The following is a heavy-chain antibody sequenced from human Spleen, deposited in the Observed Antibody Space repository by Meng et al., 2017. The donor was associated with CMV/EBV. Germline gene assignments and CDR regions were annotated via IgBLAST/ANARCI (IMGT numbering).Heavy chain of an antibody. CDR3: ARPAFYYYYGMDV. CDR1: GGTFSSYA. CDR2: IIPIFGTA. Sequence: SVKVSCKASGGTFSSYAISWVRQAPGQGLEWMGGIIPIFGTANYAQKFQGRVTITTDESISTAYMELSSLRSEDTAVYYCARPAFYYYYGMDVWGQGTTVTVSS. V-gene: IGHV1-69*05. J-gene: IGHJ6*02.